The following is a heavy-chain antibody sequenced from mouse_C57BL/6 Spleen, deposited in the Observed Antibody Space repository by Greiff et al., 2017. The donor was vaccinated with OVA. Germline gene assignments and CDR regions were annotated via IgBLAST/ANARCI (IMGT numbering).Heavy chain of an antibody. Sequence: EVQRVESGGGLVKPGGSLKLSCAASGFTFSSYAMSWVRQTPEKRLEWVATISDGGSYTYYPDNVKGRFTISRDNAKNNLYLQMSHLKSEDTAMYYCARDYAFAYWGQGTLVTVSA. CDR3: ARDYAFAY. V-gene: IGHV5-4*01. CDR1: GFTFSSYA. CDR2: ISDGGSYT. J-gene: IGHJ3*01. D-gene: IGHD2-12*01.